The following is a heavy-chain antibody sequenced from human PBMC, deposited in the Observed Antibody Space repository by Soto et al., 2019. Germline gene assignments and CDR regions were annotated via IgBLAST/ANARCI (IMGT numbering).Heavy chain of an antibody. CDR3: ARAGGTTVTGLWHFDS. CDR1: GFTFNTYS. V-gene: IGHV3-33*01. Sequence: QVQLVESGGGVAQPGRSLRLSCEASGFTFNTYSLHWVRQPPGKGLEWVAAIWYDGTQKYYADSVKGRFIISRDNSKNTLHLEVNSLRAEDTAVYYCARAGGTTVTGLWHFDSWGQGTLVTVSS. J-gene: IGHJ4*02. CDR2: IWYDGTQK. D-gene: IGHD4-17*01.